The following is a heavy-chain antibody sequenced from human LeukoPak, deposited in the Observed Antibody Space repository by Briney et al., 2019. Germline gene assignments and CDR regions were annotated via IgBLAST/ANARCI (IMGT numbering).Heavy chain of an antibody. CDR1: GGTFSSYA. CDR3: AKGYCSSTSCHYAFDI. CDR2: IIPIFGTA. D-gene: IGHD2-2*01. J-gene: IGHJ3*02. Sequence: ASVKVSCKASGGTFSSYAISWVRQAPGQGLEWMGGIIPIFGTANYAQKFQGRVTITTDESTSTAYMELSSLRSEDTAVYYCAKGYCSSTSCHYAFDIWGQGTMVTVSS. V-gene: IGHV1-69*05.